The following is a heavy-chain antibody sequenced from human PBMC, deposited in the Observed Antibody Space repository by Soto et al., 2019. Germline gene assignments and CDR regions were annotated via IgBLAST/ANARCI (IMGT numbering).Heavy chain of an antibody. CDR2: VNPIVSMS. CDR1: GDTFNFYS. D-gene: IGHD3-10*01. Sequence: QVQLVQSGAEVKRPGSSVKVSCKASGDTFNFYSINWVRQAPGLGLEWMGRVNPIVSMSNYAQKFQGRVTMTADMSTSTAYMELSCRKSEDRAIYYCASSYGSGYRAFDYWGQGALVTVSS. V-gene: IGHV1-69*02. CDR3: ASSYGSGYRAFDY. J-gene: IGHJ4*02.